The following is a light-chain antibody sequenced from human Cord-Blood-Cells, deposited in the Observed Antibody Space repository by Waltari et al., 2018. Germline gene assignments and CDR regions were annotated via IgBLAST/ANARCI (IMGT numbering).Light chain of an antibody. J-gene: IGKJ2*03. V-gene: IGKV3-11*01. CDR2: DAS. CDR1: QSVSSY. CDR3: QQRSNWPPVLYS. Sequence: EIVLTQSPATLSLSPGEGATFSCRASQSVSSYLAWYQQKPGQAPRLLIYDASNRATGIPARFSGSGSGTDFTLTISSLEPEDFAVYYCQQRSNWPPVLYSFGQGTKLEIK.